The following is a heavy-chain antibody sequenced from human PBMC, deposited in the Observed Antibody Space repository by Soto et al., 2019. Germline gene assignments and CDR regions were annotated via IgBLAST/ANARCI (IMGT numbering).Heavy chain of an antibody. CDR2: VYYSGST. D-gene: IGHD2-15*01. V-gene: IGHV4-61*08. CDR1: GGSISSGGYS. Sequence: PSETLSLTCAVSGGSISSGGYSWSWIRQPPGKGLEWLGNVYYSGSTSYNGSLKSRVTISVDTSRNQFSLKLSSVTAADTAVYYRARFERCSGDICYYLDYWGQGTLVTVSS. J-gene: IGHJ4*02. CDR3: ARFERCSGDICYYLDY.